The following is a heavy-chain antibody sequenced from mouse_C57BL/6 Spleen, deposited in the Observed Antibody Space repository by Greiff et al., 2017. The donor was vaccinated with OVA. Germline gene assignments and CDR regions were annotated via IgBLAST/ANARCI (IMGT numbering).Heavy chain of an antibody. J-gene: IGHJ4*01. CDR1: GFTFSDYY. D-gene: IGHD1-1*01. CDR2: INYDGSST. V-gene: IGHV5-16*01. CDR3: ARELRGYYAMDY. Sequence: EVQVVESEGGLVQPGSSMKLSCTASGFTFSDYYMAWVRQVPEKGLEWVAKINYDGSSTYYLDSLKSRFIISRDNAKNILYLQMSSLKSEDTATYYCARELRGYYAMDYWGQGTSVTVSS.